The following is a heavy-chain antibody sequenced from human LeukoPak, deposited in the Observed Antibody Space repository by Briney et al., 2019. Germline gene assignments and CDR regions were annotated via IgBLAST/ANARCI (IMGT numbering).Heavy chain of an antibody. CDR3: ARALMKYYDILTGPAFDI. Sequence: ASVKVSCKASGYTFTGYYMHWVRQAPGQGLEWMGRINPNSGGTNYAQKFQGRVTMTRDTSISTAYMELSRLRSGDTAVYYCARALMKYYDILTGPAFDIWGQGTMVTVSS. CDR1: GYTFTGYY. J-gene: IGHJ3*02. D-gene: IGHD3-9*01. CDR2: INPNSGGT. V-gene: IGHV1-2*06.